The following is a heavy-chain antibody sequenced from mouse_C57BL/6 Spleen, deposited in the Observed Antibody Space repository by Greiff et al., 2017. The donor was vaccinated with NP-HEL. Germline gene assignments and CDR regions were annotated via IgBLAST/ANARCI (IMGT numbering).Heavy chain of an antibody. CDR2: IHPNSGST. CDR1: GYTFTSYW. J-gene: IGHJ4*01. D-gene: IGHD2-2*01. V-gene: IGHV1-64*01. Sequence: VQLQQPGAELVKPGASVKLSCKASGYTFTSYWMHWVKQRPGQGLEWIGMIHPNSGSTNYNEKFKSKATLTVDKSSSTAYMQLSSLTSEDSAVYYCAEGYDLGAAMDYWGQGTSVTVSS. CDR3: AEGYDLGAAMDY.